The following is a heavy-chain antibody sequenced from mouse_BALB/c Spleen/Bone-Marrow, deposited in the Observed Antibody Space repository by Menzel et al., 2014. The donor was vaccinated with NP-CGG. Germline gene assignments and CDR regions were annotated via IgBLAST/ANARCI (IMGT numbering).Heavy chain of an antibody. CDR1: GYTFTSYW. Sequence: QVQLQQSGAELVKLGASVKLSCKPSGYTFTSYWIQWVKQRPGQGLGWIGEIFPGTGTTYYNEKFKGKATLTIDTSSSTAYMQLSSLTSEDSAVYFCASRDSSGYVPDYWGQGTTLTVSS. J-gene: IGHJ2*01. CDR2: IFPGTGTT. D-gene: IGHD3-2*01. CDR3: ASRDSSGYVPDY. V-gene: IGHV1S132*01.